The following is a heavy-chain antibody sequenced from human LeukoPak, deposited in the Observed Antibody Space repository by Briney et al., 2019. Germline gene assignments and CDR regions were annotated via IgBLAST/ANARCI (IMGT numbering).Heavy chain of an antibody. CDR1: GFPFKEYG. Sequence: PGGSLRLSCATAGFPFKEYGVHWVRQAPGKGLEWVAVISYDGSGQYYVGSVRGRFTISRDDSKNTVYLQMNRLRREDTAVYYCAKDKGGAAGPWGQGTQVIVSS. CDR3: AKDKGGAAGP. D-gene: IGHD6-25*01. J-gene: IGHJ5*02. V-gene: IGHV3-30*18. CDR2: ISYDGSGQ.